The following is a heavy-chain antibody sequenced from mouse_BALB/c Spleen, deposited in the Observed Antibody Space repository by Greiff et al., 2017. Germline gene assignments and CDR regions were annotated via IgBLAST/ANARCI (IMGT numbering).Heavy chain of an antibody. Sequence: EVKLVESGGGLVKPGGSLKLSCAASGFTFSSYAMSWVRQSPEKRLEWVAEISSGGSYTYYPDTVTGRFTISRDNAKNTLYLEMSSLRSEDTAMYYCASRVTGFAYWGQGTLVTVSA. V-gene: IGHV5-9-4*01. CDR2: ISSGGSYT. D-gene: IGHD3-3*01. CDR1: GFTFSSYA. CDR3: ASRVTGFAY. J-gene: IGHJ3*01.